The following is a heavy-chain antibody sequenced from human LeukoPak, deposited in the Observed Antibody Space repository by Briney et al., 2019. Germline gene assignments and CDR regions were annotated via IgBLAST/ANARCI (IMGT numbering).Heavy chain of an antibody. CDR2: IYYSGST. CDR1: GGSISSSSYY. D-gene: IGHD6-19*01. Sequence: PSETLSLTCTASGGSISSSSYYWGWIRQPPGKGLEWRGSIYYSGSTYYNPSLKSRVTISVDTSKNQFSLKLSSVTAADTAVYYCASKQWLVLEGYMDVWGKGTTVTVSS. V-gene: IGHV4-39*01. CDR3: ASKQWLVLEGYMDV. J-gene: IGHJ6*03.